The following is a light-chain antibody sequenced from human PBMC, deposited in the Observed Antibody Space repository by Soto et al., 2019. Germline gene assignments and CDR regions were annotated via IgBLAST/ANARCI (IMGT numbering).Light chain of an antibody. CDR1: QSISSY. CDR3: HQSYSTLSLT. Sequence: DIQMTQSPSSLSASVGDRVTITCRASQSISSYLNWYQQKPGKAPKLLIYAASSLQSGVPSRFSGSGSGTDFPLTISSLQPEDFATYYCHQSYSTLSLTFGGGTKVEIK. V-gene: IGKV1-39*01. J-gene: IGKJ4*01. CDR2: AAS.